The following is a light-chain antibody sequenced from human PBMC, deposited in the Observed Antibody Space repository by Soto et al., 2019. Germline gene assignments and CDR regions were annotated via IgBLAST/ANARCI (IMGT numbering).Light chain of an antibody. CDR1: QSVSSY. Sequence: EIVLTQSPATLSLSPGERATLSCRASQSVSSYLAWYQQKPGQAPRLLIYDASNRATGIPARFSGSGSGTDFTQTISSLVPEDFTVYYCQQRSNWPFTFGGGTKVEIK. V-gene: IGKV3-11*01. J-gene: IGKJ4*01. CDR2: DAS. CDR3: QQRSNWPFT.